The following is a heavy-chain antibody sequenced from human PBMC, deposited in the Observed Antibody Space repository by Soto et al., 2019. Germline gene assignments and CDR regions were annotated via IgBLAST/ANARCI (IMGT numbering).Heavy chain of an antibody. CDR3: ARRYGGNFDY. V-gene: IGHV4-59*01. CDR2: IYYSGST. J-gene: IGHJ4*02. CDR1: GGSIRSAY. Sequence: SETLSLTCTGSGGSIRSAYWSWIRQPPGKGLEWIGYIYYSGSTNYNPSLKSRVTISVDTSKNQFSLKLTSVTAADTAVYYCARRYGGNFDYWGQGTLVTVS. D-gene: IGHD1-26*01.